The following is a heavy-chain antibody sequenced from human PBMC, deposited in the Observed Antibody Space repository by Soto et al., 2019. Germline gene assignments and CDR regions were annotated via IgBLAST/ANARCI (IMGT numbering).Heavy chain of an antibody. J-gene: IGHJ5*02. V-gene: IGHV4-4*07. CDR1: GVSMRNSY. D-gene: IGHD3-16*01. CDR3: ARGGGVPALGDP. Sequence: QVQLEESGPGLVKPSETLSLICSVSGVSMRNSYWTWIRKSAGKGLAWIGRISTSWNTNYNPSLNSRLTMSVDTSKNQVSLKLTSVTAADTAVYYCARGGGVPALGDPWGQGTLVTVSS. CDR2: ISTSWNT.